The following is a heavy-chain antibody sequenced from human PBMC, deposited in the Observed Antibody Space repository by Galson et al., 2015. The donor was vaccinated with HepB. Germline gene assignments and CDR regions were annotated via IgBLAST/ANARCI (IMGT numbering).Heavy chain of an antibody. Sequence: SVKVSCKASGYSFSNYGLSWIRQAPGPGLEWMGWFSGYDGSTNYAQRFQGRVTMTADASTGTAYLELRNLRSDDTAVYYCARDSRLELRLNNYFSYGMDVWGQGSAVIVSS. V-gene: IGHV1-18*01. CDR3: ARDSRLELRLNNYFSYGMDV. D-gene: IGHD1-1*01. J-gene: IGHJ6*02. CDR1: GYSFSNYG. CDR2: FSGYDGST.